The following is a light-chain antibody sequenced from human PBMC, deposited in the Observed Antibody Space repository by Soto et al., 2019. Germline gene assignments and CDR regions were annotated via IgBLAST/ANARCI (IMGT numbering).Light chain of an antibody. CDR1: SSNIGSNT. CDR2: SIN. CDR3: AAWDDSLNGDV. J-gene: IGLJ1*01. Sequence: QPVLTQPPSASGTPGQRVTISCSGSSSNIGSNTVNWYQQLPGTAPKLLIYSINHRPSGVPDRFSGSKSGTSASLAISGLQSEDEADYYCAAWDDSLNGDVFGTGTKVTVL. V-gene: IGLV1-44*01.